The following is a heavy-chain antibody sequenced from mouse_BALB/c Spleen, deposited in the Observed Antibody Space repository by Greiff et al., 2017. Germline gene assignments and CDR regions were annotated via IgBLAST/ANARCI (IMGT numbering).Heavy chain of an antibody. CDR3: ARSYDYGDYAMDY. CDR1: GFTFSSFG. J-gene: IGHJ4*01. V-gene: IGHV5-17*02. D-gene: IGHD2-4*01. CDR2: ISSGSSTI. Sequence: EVPGVESGGGLVQPGGSRKLSCAASGFTFSSFGMHWVRQAPEKGLEWVAYISSGSSTIYYADTVKGRFTISRDNPKNTLFLQMTSLRSEDTAMYYCARSYDYGDYAMDYWGQGTSVTVAS.